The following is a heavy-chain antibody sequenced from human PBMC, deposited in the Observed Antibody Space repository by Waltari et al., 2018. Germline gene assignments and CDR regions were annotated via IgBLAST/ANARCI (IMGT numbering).Heavy chain of an antibody. J-gene: IGHJ6*02. CDR3: ARDLYYDFWSGYYHGMDV. D-gene: IGHD3-3*01. CDR2: ISSSSSYI. Sequence: WVRQAPGKGLEWVSSISSSSSYIYYADSVKGRFTISRDNAKNSLYLQMNSLRAEDTAVYYCARDLYYDFWSGYYHGMDVWGQGTTVTVSS. V-gene: IGHV3-21*01.